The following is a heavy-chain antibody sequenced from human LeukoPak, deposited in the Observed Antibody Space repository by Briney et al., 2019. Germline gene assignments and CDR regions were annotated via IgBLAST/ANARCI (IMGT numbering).Heavy chain of an antibody. J-gene: IGHJ3*02. V-gene: IGHV1-2*02. CDR2: INPNSGGT. CDR3: AIGWWLHIYSAFDI. CDR1: GYTFTGYY. Sequence: GASVKVSCKASGYTFTGYYMHWVRQAPGQGLEWMGWINPNSGGTNYAQKFQGRVTMTRDTSISTAYMELSRLRSDDTAVYYCAIGWWLHIYSAFDIWGQGTMVTVSS. D-gene: IGHD2-15*01.